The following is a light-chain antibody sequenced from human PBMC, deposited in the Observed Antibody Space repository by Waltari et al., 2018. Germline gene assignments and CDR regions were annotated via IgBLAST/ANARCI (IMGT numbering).Light chain of an antibody. CDR2: NTN. CDR3: ALYMGRGIRV. J-gene: IGLJ2*01. Sequence: QTVVTQEPPFSVSPGGTVTLTCGLNSGSDYTTSHPTWYQQTPGHAPRTLIYNTNLRSSGVPDRFSGSILGDKAALTITGAQADDECDYYCALYMGRGIRVFGGGTKLTVL. V-gene: IGLV8-61*01. CDR1: SGSDYTTSH.